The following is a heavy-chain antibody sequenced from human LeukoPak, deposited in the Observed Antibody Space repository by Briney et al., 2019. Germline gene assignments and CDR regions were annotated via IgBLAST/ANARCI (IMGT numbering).Heavy chain of an antibody. CDR2: MSYDGSNK. CDR1: GFTFSSYA. D-gene: IGHD2-2*01. V-gene: IGHV3-30*04. J-gene: IGHJ4*02. CDR3: ARDDAVPAAPFEY. Sequence: HPGRSLRLSCAASGFTFSSYAMHWVRQAPGKGLEWVAVMSYDGSNKYYADSVKGRFTISRDNSKNTLYLQMNSLRAEDTAVYYCARDDAVPAAPFEYWGQGTLVTVSS.